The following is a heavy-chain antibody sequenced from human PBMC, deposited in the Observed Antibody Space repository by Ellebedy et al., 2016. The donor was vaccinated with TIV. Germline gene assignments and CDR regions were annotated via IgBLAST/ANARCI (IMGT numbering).Heavy chain of an antibody. J-gene: IGHJ6*02. CDR1: GGTFNNYA. Sequence: ASVKVSCKASGGTFNNYAFSWVRQAPGQGLEWMGRIIPILGIANYAQKFQGRVTFTADKSTSTAYMELSSLRSEDTAVYYCATAVTPKWRDESGSYFLHYNGLDVWGQGTTVTVSS. CDR3: ATAVTPKWRDESGSYFLHYNGLDV. CDR2: IIPILGIA. V-gene: IGHV1-69*04. D-gene: IGHD1-26*01.